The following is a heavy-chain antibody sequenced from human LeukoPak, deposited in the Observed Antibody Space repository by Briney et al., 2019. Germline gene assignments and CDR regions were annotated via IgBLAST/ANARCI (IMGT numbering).Heavy chain of an antibody. CDR1: GGSISGYH. D-gene: IGHD1-26*01. J-gene: IGHJ3*02. Sequence: SETLSLTCAVTGGSISGYHWNWIRQSPGKGLEWIGNIFYTGNVDYNPSLQSRVTISVDTSKNEISLILSSVTAADTAVYYCARHDPIVGTPDAFDIWGQGTMVTVSS. CDR2: IFYTGNV. CDR3: ARHDPIVGTPDAFDI. V-gene: IGHV4-59*08.